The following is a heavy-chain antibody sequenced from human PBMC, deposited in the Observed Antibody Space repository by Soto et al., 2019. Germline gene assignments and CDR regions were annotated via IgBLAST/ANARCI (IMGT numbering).Heavy chain of an antibody. CDR3: ARHLSDCSSTSCYPSAFDV. D-gene: IGHD2-2*01. Sequence: GGSLKISCRGSGYSFTSYWIGWVRQMPGKGLEWVGIIYPGYSDTRYSPSFKGQVTISADKSISTAYLQWSSLKASDTAMYYCARHLSDCSSTSCYPSAFDVWGQGTMVTVSS. CDR1: GYSFTSYW. V-gene: IGHV5-51*01. J-gene: IGHJ3*01. CDR2: IYPGYSDT.